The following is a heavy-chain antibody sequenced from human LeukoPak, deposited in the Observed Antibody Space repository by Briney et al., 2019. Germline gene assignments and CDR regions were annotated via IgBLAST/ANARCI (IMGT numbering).Heavy chain of an antibody. J-gene: IGHJ5*02. V-gene: IGHV3-66*01. D-gene: IGHD1-14*01. Sequence: GGSLRLSCAASGFTVSSNYMSWVRQAPGKGLEWVSVIYSGGSTYYADSVKGRFTISRDNSKNTLYLQMNSLRAEDTAVYYCARVEAYGNTNWFDPWGRGTLVTVSS. CDR2: IYSGGST. CDR3: ARVEAYGNTNWFDP. CDR1: GFTVSSNY.